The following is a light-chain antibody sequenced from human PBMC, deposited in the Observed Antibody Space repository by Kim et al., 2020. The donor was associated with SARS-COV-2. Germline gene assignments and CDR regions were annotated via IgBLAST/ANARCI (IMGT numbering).Light chain of an antibody. CDR1: SSDVASYKY. V-gene: IGLV2-14*03. Sequence: GQSITISSTGTSSDVASYKYVSWYQQHPGNAPKLIIFDVINRAPGVSSRFSGSKSGNTASLTISGLQAEDEADYYCCSYTYTKTYVFGTGTKVTVL. CDR2: DVI. CDR3: CSYTYTKTYV. J-gene: IGLJ1*01.